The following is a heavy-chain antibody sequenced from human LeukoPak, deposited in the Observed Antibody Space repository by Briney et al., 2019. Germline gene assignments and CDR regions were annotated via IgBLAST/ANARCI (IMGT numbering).Heavy chain of an antibody. CDR2: ISSSSYI. D-gene: IGHD3-16*01. V-gene: IGHV3-69-1*01. J-gene: IGHJ6*03. Sequence: PGGSLRLSCAASGFTFSDYYMSWIRQAPGKGLEWVSSISSSSYIYYADSVKGRFTISRDNAKNSLYLQMNSLRAEDTAVYYCARDIMLYMDVWGKGTTVTVSS. CDR3: ARDIMLYMDV. CDR1: GFTFSDYY.